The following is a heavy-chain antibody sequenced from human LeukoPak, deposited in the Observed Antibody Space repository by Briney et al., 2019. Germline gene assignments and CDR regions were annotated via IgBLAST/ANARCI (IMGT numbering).Heavy chain of an antibody. Sequence: GGSLRLSCAASGFTFNSYEMNWVRQAPGKGLEWLLYISDSGRTIYYADSVKGRFTISRDNAKNSLYLQMNSLRVEDTAVYYCARGFYYMDVWGKGTMVTVSS. CDR3: ARGFYYMDV. CDR2: ISDSGRTI. D-gene: IGHD3-3*01. J-gene: IGHJ6*03. V-gene: IGHV3-48*03. CDR1: GFTFNSYE.